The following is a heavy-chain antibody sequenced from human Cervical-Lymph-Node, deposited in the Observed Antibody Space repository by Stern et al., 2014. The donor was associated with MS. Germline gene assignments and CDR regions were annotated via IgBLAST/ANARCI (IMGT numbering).Heavy chain of an antibody. Sequence: VQLVQSGGGVVQPGGSLRLSCAASGFIVSSHYMTWVRQAPGKGLEWVSVIYRDGSTYYTDSVKGRFTISRHNSKNTVYLQMNSLRAEDTAVYFCARDSDDSGYNYWGQGTLVTVSS. CDR3: ARDSDDSGYNY. D-gene: IGHD3-22*01. J-gene: IGHJ4*02. V-gene: IGHV3-53*04. CDR1: GFIVSSHY. CDR2: IYRDGST.